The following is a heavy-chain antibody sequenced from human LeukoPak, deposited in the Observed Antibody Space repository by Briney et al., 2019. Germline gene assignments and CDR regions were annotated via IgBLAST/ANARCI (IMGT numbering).Heavy chain of an antibody. Sequence: GGSLRLSCAASGFIFSSYAMTWVRQAPGKGLEWVSAISGSGVSTYYADSVKGRFTISRDNSKNTLYLQMNSLRAEDTAVYYCAKSSRPVITTTSDWFDPWGQETLVTVSS. V-gene: IGHV3-23*01. D-gene: IGHD3-22*01. CDR1: GFIFSSYA. J-gene: IGHJ5*02. CDR2: ISGSGVST. CDR3: AKSSRPVITTTSDWFDP.